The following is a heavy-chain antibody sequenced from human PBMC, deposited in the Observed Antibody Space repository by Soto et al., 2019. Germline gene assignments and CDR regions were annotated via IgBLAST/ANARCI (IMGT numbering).Heavy chain of an antibody. J-gene: IGHJ4*02. V-gene: IGHV3-21*01. CDR1: GFTFSSYS. D-gene: IGHD2-2*02. Sequence: GGSLRLSCAASGFTFSSYSMNWVRQAPGKGLEWVSSISSSSSYIYYADSVKGRFTISRDNAKNSLYLQMNSLRAEDTAVYYCARLDCSSTSCYSFDYWGQGTLVTAPQ. CDR3: ARLDCSSTSCYSFDY. CDR2: ISSSSSYI.